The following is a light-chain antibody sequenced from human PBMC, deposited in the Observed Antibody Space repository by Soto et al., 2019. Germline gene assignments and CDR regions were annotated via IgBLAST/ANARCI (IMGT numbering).Light chain of an antibody. V-gene: IGKV3-20*01. CDR2: GAS. J-gene: IGKJ1*01. CDR3: QQFGSSPT. Sequence: IVLTQSPGTLSLSPGERATLSCRASQSVSSSYLAWHQQKPGQPPRLLIYGASSRATGIPDRFSGSGSGTDFTLTISRLEPEDFAVYYCQQFGSSPTFGQGTKVDIK. CDR1: QSVSSSY.